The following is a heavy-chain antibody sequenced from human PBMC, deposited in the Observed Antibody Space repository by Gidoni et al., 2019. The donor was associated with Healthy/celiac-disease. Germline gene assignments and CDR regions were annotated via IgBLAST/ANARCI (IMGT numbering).Heavy chain of an antibody. Sequence: QVQLVESGGGVVQPGRSLRLSCAESGFTFSSYGMHWVRQAPGKGPEWVAVIWYDGSNKYYADSVKGRFTISRDNSKNTLYLQMNSLRAEDTAVYYCARDAPDRVPDDYWGQGTLVTVSS. D-gene: IGHD1-1*01. CDR2: IWYDGSNK. CDR3: ARDAPDRVPDDY. CDR1: GFTFSSYG. J-gene: IGHJ4*02. V-gene: IGHV3-33*01.